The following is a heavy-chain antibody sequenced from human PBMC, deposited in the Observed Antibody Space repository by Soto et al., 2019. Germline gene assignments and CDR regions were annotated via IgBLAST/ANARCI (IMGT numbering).Heavy chain of an antibody. CDR1: GGSFGGYY. J-gene: IGHJ6*02. V-gene: IGHV4-34*01. CDR3: ARGVKGLYYYYGMDV. CDR2: INHSGST. Sequence: SETLSLTCAVYGGSFGGYYWSWIRQPPGKGLEWIGEINHSGSTNYNPSLKSRVTISVDTSKNQFSLKLSSVTAADTAVYYCARGVKGLYYYYGMDVWGQGTTVTVSS.